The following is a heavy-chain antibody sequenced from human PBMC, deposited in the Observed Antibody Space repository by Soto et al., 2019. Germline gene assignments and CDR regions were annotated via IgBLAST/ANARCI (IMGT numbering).Heavy chain of an antibody. V-gene: IGHV4-34*01. CDR1: GGSFSGYY. CDR2: INHSGST. D-gene: IGHD1-7*01. J-gene: IGHJ4*02. CDR3: ARYFRTKIDY. Sequence: PSETLSLTCAVYGGSFSGYYWSWIRQPPGKGLEWIGEINHSGSTNYNPSLKSRVTISVDTSKNQFSLKLSSVTAADTAVYYCARYFRTKIDYGGQGTLVIVSS.